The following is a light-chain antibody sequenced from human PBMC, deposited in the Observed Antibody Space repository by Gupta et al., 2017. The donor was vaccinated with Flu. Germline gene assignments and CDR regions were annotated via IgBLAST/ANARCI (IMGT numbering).Light chain of an antibody. V-gene: IGLV3-25*03. CDR1: SLPRQY. J-gene: IGLJ3*02. CDR3: QSPDSSGSWV. Sequence: PPSVSVSPGQTARITCSGDSLPRQYSFWYQQKPGQAPVLVIYKDTERPSGISERFSGSSSGTKVTLTISGVQAEDEADYYCQSPDSSGSWVFGGGTKLTVL. CDR2: KDT.